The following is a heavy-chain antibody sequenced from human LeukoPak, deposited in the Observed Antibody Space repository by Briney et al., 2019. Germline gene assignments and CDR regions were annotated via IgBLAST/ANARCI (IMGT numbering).Heavy chain of an antibody. D-gene: IGHD2-15*01. CDR3: ARAGGNALVVVAATHLGY. CDR2: ISAYNGNT. V-gene: IGHV1-18*01. Sequence: ASVKVSCKASGYTFTRYDINWVRQAPGQGLEWMGWISAYNGNTNYAQKLQSRVSMATETYTSNDYMELRSLRSDDTAVYYCARAGGNALVVVAATHLGYWGQGTLVTVSS. CDR1: GYTFTRYD. J-gene: IGHJ4*02.